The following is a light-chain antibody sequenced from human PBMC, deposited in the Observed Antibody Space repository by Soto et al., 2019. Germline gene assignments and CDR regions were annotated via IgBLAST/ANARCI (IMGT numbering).Light chain of an antibody. CDR3: CSYVGATTYV. CDR2: EGI. J-gene: IGLJ1*01. Sequence: VLTQPASVSGSPGQSITISCTGTSSTVGGFNVVSWYQQHPGKAPKVIIYEGIKRPSGVSNRFSGSNSGSTASLTISGLQAEDEAPYYCCSYVGATTYVFGTGTKVTVL. CDR1: SSTVGGFNV. V-gene: IGLV2-23*01.